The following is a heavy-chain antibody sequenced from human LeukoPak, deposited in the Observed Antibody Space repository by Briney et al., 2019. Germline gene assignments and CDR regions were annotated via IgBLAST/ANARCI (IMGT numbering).Heavy chain of an antibody. CDR1: GYSISGGYY. Sequence: PSETLSLTCTVSGYSISGGYYWGWIRQPPGKGLEWIGSIHYSGSTYYNPSLKSRVTISEDTSKNQFSLKLSSVTAADTAVYYCAREVRSAWASFDPWGQGTLVTVSS. V-gene: IGHV4-38-2*02. D-gene: IGHD1-26*01. CDR3: AREVRSAWASFDP. CDR2: IHYSGST. J-gene: IGHJ5*02.